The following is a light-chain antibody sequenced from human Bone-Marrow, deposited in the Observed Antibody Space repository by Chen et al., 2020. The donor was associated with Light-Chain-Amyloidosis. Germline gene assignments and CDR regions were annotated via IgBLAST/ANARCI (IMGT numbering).Light chain of an antibody. CDR2: GSS. CDR1: QTISSNY. Sequence: EIVLTQSPGTLSLSPGEGANLSCRASQTISSNYFTWYQQKFGQAPRRLIYGSSSRATGIPDRFTGSGSGTDFTLTINRLEPEDFAMYYCQQYGTSPLTVGGGTKVEIK. CDR3: QQYGTSPLT. J-gene: IGKJ4*01. V-gene: IGKV3-20*01.